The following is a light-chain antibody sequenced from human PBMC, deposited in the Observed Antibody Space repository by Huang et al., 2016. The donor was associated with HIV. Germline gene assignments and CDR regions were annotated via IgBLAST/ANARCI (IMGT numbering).Light chain of an antibody. CDR2: DAS. Sequence: EIVMTQSPGTLSVAPGERATLSCRASQNINTNLAWFQQKPGQAPRLLIYDASTRTADFPARFSGSGSRTEFTLTISSLQSEDIAVYYCQQYNDWPRSFGQGTKVEIK. J-gene: IGKJ1*01. CDR1: QNINTN. V-gene: IGKV3-15*01. CDR3: QQYNDWPRS.